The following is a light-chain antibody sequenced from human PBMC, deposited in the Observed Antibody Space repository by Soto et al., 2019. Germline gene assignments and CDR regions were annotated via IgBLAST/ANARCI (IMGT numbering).Light chain of an antibody. CDR1: QTVSRI. CDR3: QQYIDWPPYT. CDR2: GAS. Sequence: EVVLTQSPATLSVSPGERATLSCRASQTVSRILSWYQQKPGQAPRLLIYGASTRATGIPGRFSGSGSGTDFTLTISSLQSEDFAVYYCQQYIDWPPYTFGQGTKVDIK. J-gene: IGKJ2*01. V-gene: IGKV3-15*01.